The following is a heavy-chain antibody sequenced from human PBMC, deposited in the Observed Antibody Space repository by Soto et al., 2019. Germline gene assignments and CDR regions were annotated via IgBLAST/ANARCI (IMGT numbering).Heavy chain of an antibody. V-gene: IGHV1-69*02. CDR1: VGTFSSYT. D-gene: IGHD3-10*01. Sequence: QVQLVQSGAEVKKPGSSVKVSCKASVGTFSSYTISWVRQAPGQGLEWMGRIIPILGIANYAQKFQGRVTITADKATSTAYMELRSLRSEDTAVYYCARGRAPMVRGVIISPLGDAFDIWGQGTMVTVSS. CDR3: ARGRAPMVRGVIISPLGDAFDI. CDR2: IIPILGIA. J-gene: IGHJ3*02.